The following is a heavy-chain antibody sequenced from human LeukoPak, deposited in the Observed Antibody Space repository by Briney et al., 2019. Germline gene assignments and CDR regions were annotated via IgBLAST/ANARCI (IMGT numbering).Heavy chain of an antibody. CDR2: VHQSGST. J-gene: IGHJ4*02. D-gene: IGHD1-14*01. Sequence: SETLSLTCTVSGYSFSRGYHWGWVRQPPGKGLEWIGSVHQSGSTYYNPSLKSRLTISADTSKNQFSLKLDSVTAADTAVYYCARVNFNPDYWGQGTLVTVSS. V-gene: IGHV4-38-2*02. CDR3: ARVNFNPDY. CDR1: GYSFSRGYH.